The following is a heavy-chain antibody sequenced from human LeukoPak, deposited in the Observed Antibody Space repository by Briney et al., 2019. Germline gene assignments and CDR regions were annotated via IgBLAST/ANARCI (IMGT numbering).Heavy chain of an antibody. Sequence: SETLSLTCAVSGGSTSSGGYSWSWIRQPPGKGLEWIGYIYHSGSTYYNPSLKSRVTISVDRSKNQFSLKLSSVTAADTAVYYCAGGYSLDYWGQGTLATVSS. CDR3: AGGYSLDY. J-gene: IGHJ4*02. D-gene: IGHD6-13*01. V-gene: IGHV4-30-2*01. CDR2: IYHSGST. CDR1: GGSTSSGGYS.